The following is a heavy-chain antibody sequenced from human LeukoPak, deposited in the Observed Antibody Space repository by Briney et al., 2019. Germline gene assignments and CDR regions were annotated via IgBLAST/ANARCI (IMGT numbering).Heavy chain of an antibody. J-gene: IGHJ4*02. CDR2: ISNDGTKT. V-gene: IGHV3-11*04. CDR3: ARVFSHWGWPGDYYFDY. D-gene: IGHD3-16*01. CDR1: GFTFSVHY. Sequence: GGSLRLSCAASGFTFSVHYMSWIRQAPGKGLQWISYISNDGTKTYYADSVRGRFTISRDNGKNLVYLQINSLKVEDTAVYYCARVFSHWGWPGDYYFDYWGQGSLVTVSS.